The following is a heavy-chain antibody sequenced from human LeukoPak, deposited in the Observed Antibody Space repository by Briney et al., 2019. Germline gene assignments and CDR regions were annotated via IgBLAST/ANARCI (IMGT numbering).Heavy chain of an antibody. D-gene: IGHD3-16*01. J-gene: IGHJ4*02. CDR1: GFIVRDYW. CDR3: ARGYNGGSDY. V-gene: IGHV3-7*01. Sequence: PGGSLRLSCAASGFIVRDYWMNWVRQAPGQGLEWLANIKQDGSARYYVGSVKGRFTISSDSAKSLVYLQMDSLRAEDTATYYCARGYNGGSDYWGQGALVTVSS. CDR2: IKQDGSAR.